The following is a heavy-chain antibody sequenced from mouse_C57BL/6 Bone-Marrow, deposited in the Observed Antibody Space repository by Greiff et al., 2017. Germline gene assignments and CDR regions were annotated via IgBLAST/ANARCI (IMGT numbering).Heavy chain of an antibody. Sequence: DVHLVESGGGLVQPKGSLKLSCAASGFSFNTYAMNWVRQAPGKGLEWVARIRSKSNNYATYYADSVKDRFTISRDDSESMLYLQMNNLKTEDTAMYYCVRHGNYWYFDVWGTGTTVTVSS. J-gene: IGHJ1*03. CDR1: GFSFNTYA. CDR3: VRHGNYWYFDV. D-gene: IGHD2-1*01. V-gene: IGHV10-1*01. CDR2: IRSKSNNYAT.